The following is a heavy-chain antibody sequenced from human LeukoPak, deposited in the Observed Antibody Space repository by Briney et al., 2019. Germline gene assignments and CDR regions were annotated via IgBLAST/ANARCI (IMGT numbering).Heavy chain of an antibody. D-gene: IGHD1-26*01. CDR1: GGSISSYY. V-gene: IGHV4-59*01. CDR3: ARHRRIVGANYYFDY. Sequence: SETLSLTCTVSGGSISSYYWTWIRQPPGKGLEWIGYIYYSGSTSYNPSLMSRVTFSVDTSRNQFSLRLTSVTAADTAVYYCARHRRIVGANYYFDYWGQGTLVTVSS. CDR2: IYYSGST. J-gene: IGHJ4*02.